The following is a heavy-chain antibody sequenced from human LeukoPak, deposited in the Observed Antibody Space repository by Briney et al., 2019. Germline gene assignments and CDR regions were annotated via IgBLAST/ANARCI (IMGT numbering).Heavy chain of an antibody. D-gene: IGHD1-26*01. J-gene: IGHJ6*03. V-gene: IGHV1-3*03. CDR3: ARDGRGIVPPYYYYYMDV. CDR2: INAGNGNT. CDR1: GYTFTTYG. Sequence: ASVKVSCKASGYTFTTYGISWVRQAPGQRLEWMGWINAGNGNTKYSQEFQGRVTITRDTSASTAYMELSSLRSEDMAVYYCARDGRGIVPPYYYYYMDVWGKGTTVTVSS.